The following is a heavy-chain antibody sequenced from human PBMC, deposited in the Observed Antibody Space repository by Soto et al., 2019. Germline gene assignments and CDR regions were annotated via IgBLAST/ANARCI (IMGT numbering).Heavy chain of an antibody. V-gene: IGHV1-3*01. J-gene: IGHJ6*02. CDR2: INAGNGNT. D-gene: IGHD2-2*01. Sequence: ASVKASCKSSGYTITSYAMHWVRQAPGQRLEWMGWINAGNGNTKYSQKFQGRVTITRDTSASTAYMELSSLRSEDTAVYYCATVVPAAPYYYYGMDVWGQGTTVTVSS. CDR3: ATVVPAAPYYYYGMDV. CDR1: GYTITSYA.